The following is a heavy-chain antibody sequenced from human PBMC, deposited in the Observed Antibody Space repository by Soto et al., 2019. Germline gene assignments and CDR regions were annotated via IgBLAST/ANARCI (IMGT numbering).Heavy chain of an antibody. CDR3: ARDPRYCRGGSCSITGDAFDI. CDR1: GFIVSDTY. Sequence: GGSLRLSCTASGFIVSDTYMNWVRQAPGKGLEWVSVISNRGDTHYADSVRGRFSLSRDIADNTLHLQMNNLRVEDTAVYYCARDPRYCRGGSCSITGDAFDIWGQGTMVTVSS. J-gene: IGHJ3*02. V-gene: IGHV3-66*01. CDR2: ISNRGDT. D-gene: IGHD2-15*01.